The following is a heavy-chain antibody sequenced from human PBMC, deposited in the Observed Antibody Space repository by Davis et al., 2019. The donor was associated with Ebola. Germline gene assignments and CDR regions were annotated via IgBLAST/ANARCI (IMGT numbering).Heavy chain of an antibody. CDR3: ANGGGRYYYYGMDV. Sequence: GESLKISCAASGFTFSSYGMHWVRQAPGKGLEWVAFIRYDGSNKYYADSVKGRFTISRDNSKNTLYLQMNSLRAEDTAVYYCANGGGRYYYYGMDVWGQGTTVTVSS. CDR2: IRYDGSNK. V-gene: IGHV3-30*02. J-gene: IGHJ6*02. D-gene: IGHD2-15*01. CDR1: GFTFSSYG.